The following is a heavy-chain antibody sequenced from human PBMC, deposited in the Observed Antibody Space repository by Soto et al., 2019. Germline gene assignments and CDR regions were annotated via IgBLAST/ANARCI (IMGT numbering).Heavy chain of an antibody. CDR1: GGTFSSYT. V-gene: IGHV1-69*08. CDR2: IIPILGIA. Sequence: QVPLVQSGAEVKKPGSSVKVSCKASGGTFSSYTISWVRQAPGQGLEWMGRIIPILGIANYAQKFQGRVTITADKSTSTAYMELSSLRSEDTAVYYCARDGSSSSFAFDIWGQGTMVTVSS. D-gene: IGHD6-6*01. CDR3: ARDGSSSSFAFDI. J-gene: IGHJ3*02.